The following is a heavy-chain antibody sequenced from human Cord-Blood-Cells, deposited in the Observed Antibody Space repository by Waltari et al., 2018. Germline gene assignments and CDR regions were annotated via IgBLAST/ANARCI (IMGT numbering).Heavy chain of an antibody. CDR1: GGSISSSSYS. J-gene: IGHJ5*02. CDR2: IYYSGST. D-gene: IGHD1-7*01. CDR3: ARPESGTFDP. Sequence: QLQLQESGPGLVKPSETLSLTCTVSGGSISSSSYSWGWIRQPPGKGLEWIGSIYYSGSTYYNPSLKSRVTISVDTSKNQFSLKLSSVTAADTAVYYCARPESGTFDPWGQGTLVTVSS. V-gene: IGHV4-39*01.